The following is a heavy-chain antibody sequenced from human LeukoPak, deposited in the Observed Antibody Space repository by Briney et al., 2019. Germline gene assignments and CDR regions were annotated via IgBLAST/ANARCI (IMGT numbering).Heavy chain of an antibody. CDR3: AGDGWFGDYNWFDP. CDR1: GFTFSSYA. Sequence: PGGSLRLSCAASGFTFSSYAMSWVRQAPGKGLEWVSYISSASNTIYYADSVKGRFTISRDNAKNSLYLQMNSLRAEDTAMYYCAGDGWFGDYNWFDPWGQGTLVTVSS. CDR2: ISSASNTI. J-gene: IGHJ5*02. V-gene: IGHV3-48*01. D-gene: IGHD3-10*01.